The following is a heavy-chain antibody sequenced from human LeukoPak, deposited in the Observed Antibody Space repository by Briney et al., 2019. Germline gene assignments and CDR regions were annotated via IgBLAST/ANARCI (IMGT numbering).Heavy chain of an antibody. CDR3: AKDMKYSYGYSDY. CDR1: GLTFSSYS. CDR2: ISGSGGST. D-gene: IGHD5-18*01. Sequence: GGSLRLSCAASGLTFSSYSMNWVRQAPGKGLEWVSAISGSGGSTYYADSVKGRFTISRDNSKNTLYLQMNSLRAEDTAVHYCAKDMKYSYGYSDYWGQGTLVTVSS. J-gene: IGHJ4*02. V-gene: IGHV3-23*01.